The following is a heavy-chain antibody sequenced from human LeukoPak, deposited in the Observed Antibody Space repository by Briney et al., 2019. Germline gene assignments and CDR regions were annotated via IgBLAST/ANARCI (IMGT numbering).Heavy chain of an antibody. Sequence: SSESLSLTCAVYGGSLSGYYWRWIRQPPGKGLEWIGEINHSGSTNYNLSLKSRVTRSVDTSKNQFSLKLSSVSAAGTAVYYCARWGRGVIIRGFDYWGQGTLVTVSS. CDR1: GGSLSGYY. D-gene: IGHD3-10*01. V-gene: IGHV4-34*01. J-gene: IGHJ4*02. CDR3: ARWGRGVIIRGFDY. CDR2: INHSGST.